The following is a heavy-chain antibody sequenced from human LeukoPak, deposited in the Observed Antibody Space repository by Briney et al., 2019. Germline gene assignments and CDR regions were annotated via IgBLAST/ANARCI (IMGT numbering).Heavy chain of an antibody. J-gene: IGHJ6*03. CDR1: GFTFSSDA. Sequence: GGSLRLSCAASGFTFSSDAMSWVRQAPGKGLEWVSAISGSGGSTYYADSVKGRFTISRDNSKNTLYLQMNSLRAEDTAVYYCAKVNETSNQSRSSWYRRYYYYYMDVWGKGTTVTISS. CDR2: ISGSGGST. CDR3: AKVNETSNQSRSSWYRRYYYYYMDV. V-gene: IGHV3-23*01. D-gene: IGHD6-13*01.